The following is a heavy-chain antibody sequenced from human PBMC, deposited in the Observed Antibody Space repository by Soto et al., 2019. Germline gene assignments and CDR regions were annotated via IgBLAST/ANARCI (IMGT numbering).Heavy chain of an antibody. CDR2: ISDGGSSK. CDR1: GFTFSSYA. Sequence: PGGSLRLSCAASGFTFSSYAMHWVRQAPGKGLEWVAVISDGGSSKYYADSVKGRFTISRDNSKNTVYLQMNSLRAEDTAVYYCAKGGRYYYGSGSPYDAFDIWGQGTMVTVSS. CDR3: AKGGRYYYGSGSPYDAFDI. J-gene: IGHJ3*02. V-gene: IGHV3-30-3*01. D-gene: IGHD3-10*01.